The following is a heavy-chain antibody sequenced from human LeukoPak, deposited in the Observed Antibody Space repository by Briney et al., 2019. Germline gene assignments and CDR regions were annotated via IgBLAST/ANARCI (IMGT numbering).Heavy chain of an antibody. J-gene: IGHJ5*02. Sequence: PSETLSLTCTVSGGSISSYYWSWIRQPAGKGLEWIGRIYTSGSTNYNPSLKSRVTISVDTSKNQFSLKLSSVTAADTAVYYCARRGRGSSIVVVPAAKKGTWFDPWGQGTLVTVSS. D-gene: IGHD2-2*01. V-gene: IGHV4-4*07. CDR1: GGSISSYY. CDR3: ARRGRGSSIVVVPAAKKGTWFDP. CDR2: IYTSGST.